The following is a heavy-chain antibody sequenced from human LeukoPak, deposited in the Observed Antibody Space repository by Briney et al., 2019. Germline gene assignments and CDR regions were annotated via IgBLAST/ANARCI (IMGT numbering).Heavy chain of an antibody. CDR1: GGSFSGYY. J-gene: IGHJ4*02. CDR3: ARGRDEYKGGNY. CDR2: IHQSGRT. V-gene: IGHV4-34*01. Sequence: PSETLSLTCAVYGGSFSGYYLTWIRQPPGKGLEWIGEIHQSGRTNYSPSLESRVTISLDTSKNQFSLKLSSVTAADTAIYYCARGRDEYKGGNYWGQGTLVTVSS. D-gene: IGHD5-24*01.